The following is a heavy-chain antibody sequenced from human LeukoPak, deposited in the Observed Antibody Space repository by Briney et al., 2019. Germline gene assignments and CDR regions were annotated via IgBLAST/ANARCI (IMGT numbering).Heavy chain of an antibody. CDR1: GGSICSGGYY. Sequence: PSETLSLTCTVSGGSICSGGYYWSWIRQHPGKGLEWIGYIYYSGSTYYNPSLKSRVTISVDTSKNQFSLKLSSVTAADTAVYYCARGTARDAFDIWGQGTMVTVSS. J-gene: IGHJ3*02. CDR3: ARGTARDAFDI. D-gene: IGHD6-25*01. V-gene: IGHV4-31*03. CDR2: IYYSGST.